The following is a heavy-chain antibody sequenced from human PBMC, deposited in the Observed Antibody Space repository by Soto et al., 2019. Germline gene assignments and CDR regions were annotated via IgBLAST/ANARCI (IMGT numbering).Heavy chain of an antibody. V-gene: IGHV4-4*07. Sequence: QVQLQESGPGLVKPSETLSLTCTVSGGSISSYYWSWIRQPAGKGLEWIGRIYTSGSTNYNPSLTSRVTMSVDTAKNQFSLKLSSVTAADTAVYYCARDMGIAVWGDWFDPWGQGTLVTVSS. CDR1: GGSISSYY. CDR2: IYTSGST. J-gene: IGHJ5*02. CDR3: ARDMGIAVWGDWFDP. D-gene: IGHD6-19*01.